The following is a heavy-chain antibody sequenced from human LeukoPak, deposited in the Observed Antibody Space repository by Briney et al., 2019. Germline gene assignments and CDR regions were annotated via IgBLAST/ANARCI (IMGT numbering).Heavy chain of an antibody. CDR3: ARHRGGGGYHYMDV. J-gene: IGHJ6*03. V-gene: IGHV4-39*01. D-gene: IGHD2-21*01. CDR1: GGSLGRSNTY. CDR2: ILHSGYT. Sequence: SETLSLTCTVSGGSLGRSNTYWGCIRQTQGKGLDWLGTILHSGYTYNNPSLKSRVTMSVDSSKNQFSLSLSSVTAADTAVYFCARHRGGGGYHYMDVWGKGTTVIVSS.